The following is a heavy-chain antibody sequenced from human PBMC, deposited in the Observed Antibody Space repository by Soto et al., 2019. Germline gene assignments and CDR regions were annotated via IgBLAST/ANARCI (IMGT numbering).Heavy chain of an antibody. CDR1: GYTFTSYG. Sequence: QVQLVQSGAEVKKPGASVKVSCKASGYTFTSYGISWVRQAPGQGLEWMGWISAYNGNTNYAQKLQGRDTMTTETSTSTAYMELRSLRSDDTAVYYCARDKRYLEWLATYYFDYWGQGTLVTVSS. J-gene: IGHJ4*02. V-gene: IGHV1-18*01. CDR3: ARDKRYLEWLATYYFDY. D-gene: IGHD3-3*01. CDR2: ISAYNGNT.